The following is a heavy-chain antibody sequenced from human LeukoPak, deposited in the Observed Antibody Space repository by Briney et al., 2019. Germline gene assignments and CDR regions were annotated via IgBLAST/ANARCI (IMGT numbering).Heavy chain of an antibody. D-gene: IGHD6-19*01. V-gene: IGHV4-4*07. CDR1: GGSISSYY. CDR3: ARDLMSSGWSSPNY. Sequence: PSETLSLTCTVSGGSISSYYWSWIRQPAGKGLEWIGRIYTSGSTNYNPSLKSRVTMSVDASKNQFSLKLSSVTAADTAVYYCARDLMSSGWSSPNYWGQGTLVTVSS. CDR2: IYTSGST. J-gene: IGHJ4*02.